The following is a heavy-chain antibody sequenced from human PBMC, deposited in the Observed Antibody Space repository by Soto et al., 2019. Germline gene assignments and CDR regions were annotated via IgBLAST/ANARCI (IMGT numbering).Heavy chain of an antibody. CDR1: GGFFSGYY. D-gene: IGHD2-2*01. CDR3: ARGSPAAKDYYYYMDV. CDR2: INHSGST. V-gene: IGHV4-34*01. Sequence: SETLSLTCAVYGGFFSGYYWSWIRQPPGKGLEWIGEINHSGSTNYNPSLKSRVTISVDTSKNQFSLKLSSVTAADTAVYYCARGSPAAKDYYYYMDVWGKGTTVTVSS. J-gene: IGHJ6*03.